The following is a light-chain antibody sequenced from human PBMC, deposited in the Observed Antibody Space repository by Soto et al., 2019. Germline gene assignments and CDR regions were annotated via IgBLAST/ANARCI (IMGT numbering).Light chain of an antibody. Sequence: DIQITQSPSALAPSVGDRVTITCRASQSISTYLNWYHQKKGKAPDLLIYAASSLKSGVPSRLRGSGYGTHLTLTITGLQTADFATYYCQQNFSITITFGQGTRLEIK. J-gene: IGKJ5*01. CDR1: QSISTY. CDR2: AAS. CDR3: QQNFSITIT. V-gene: IGKV1-39*01.